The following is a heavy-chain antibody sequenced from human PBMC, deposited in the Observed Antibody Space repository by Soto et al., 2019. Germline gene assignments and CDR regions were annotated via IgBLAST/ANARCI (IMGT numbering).Heavy chain of an antibody. V-gene: IGHV4-34*01. Sequence: SETLSLTCAVYGGSLSGSFWSWIRQPPGRGLEWIGEINHSGSTNYGPSLRGRVTISVDTSKNQISLKLRSVTAADTAVYYCVRGRPIWWVVRNFDTHVMDVWGKGTTVTVSS. J-gene: IGHJ6*04. CDR3: VRGRPIWWVVRNFDTHVMDV. CDR2: INHSGST. D-gene: IGHD3-9*01. CDR1: GGSLSGSF.